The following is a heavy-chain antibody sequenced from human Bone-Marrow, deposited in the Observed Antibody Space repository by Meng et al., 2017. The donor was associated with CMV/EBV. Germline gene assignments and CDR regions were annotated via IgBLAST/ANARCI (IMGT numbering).Heavy chain of an antibody. Sequence: GESLKISCAASGFTFSSYAMHWVRQAPGKGLEWVAVISYDGSNTYYADSVKGRFTISRDNSKNTLYLQMNSLRAEDTAVYYCAREGAYCSSTSCYLGYCSGGSCYGDYWGQGTLVTVYS. J-gene: IGHJ4*02. CDR2: ISYDGSNT. CDR3: AREGAYCSSTSCYLGYCSGGSCYGDY. V-gene: IGHV3-30*04. D-gene: IGHD2-15*01. CDR1: GFTFSSYA.